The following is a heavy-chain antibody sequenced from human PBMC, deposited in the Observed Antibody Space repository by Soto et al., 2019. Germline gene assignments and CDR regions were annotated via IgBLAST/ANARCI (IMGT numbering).Heavy chain of an antibody. CDR1: GYTFTSYG. V-gene: IGHV1-18*01. Sequence: VASVKVSCKASGYTFTSYGISWVRQAPGQGLEWMGWISAYDGNTNYAQKLQGRVTMTTDTSTSTAYMELRSLRSDDTAVYYCARVVAVAGNDYWGQGTLVTVSS. D-gene: IGHD6-19*01. J-gene: IGHJ4*02. CDR3: ARVVAVAGNDY. CDR2: ISAYDGNT.